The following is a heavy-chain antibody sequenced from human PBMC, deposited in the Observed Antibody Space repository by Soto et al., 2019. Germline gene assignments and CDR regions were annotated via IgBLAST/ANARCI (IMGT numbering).Heavy chain of an antibody. Sequence: EVQLVESGGGLVQPGGSLKLSCAASGYTFSDSAMHWVRQASGKGLEWVGRIRSKANSYATVYAASVKGRFTISRDDSKNTAYLQMNSLKTEDTAVYYCARLWSEREPNFASWGQGTLVSVSS. CDR3: ARLWSEREPNFAS. D-gene: IGHD1-26*01. CDR2: IRSKANSYAT. CDR1: GYTFSDSA. V-gene: IGHV3-73*02. J-gene: IGHJ4*02.